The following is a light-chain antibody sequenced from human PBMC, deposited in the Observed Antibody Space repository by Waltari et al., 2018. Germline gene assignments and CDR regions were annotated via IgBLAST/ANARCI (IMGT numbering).Light chain of an antibody. J-gene: IGLJ2*01. CDR3: CSYAGSVV. CDR1: SSDVGGYNY. V-gene: IGLV2-11*01. Sequence: QPRSVSGSPGQSVTISCTGTSSDVGGYNYVSWYQQHPGKAPKLMIYVVSKRPSGVPDRFSGSKSGNTASLTISGLQAEDEADYYCCSYAGSVVFGGGTKLTVL. CDR2: VVS.